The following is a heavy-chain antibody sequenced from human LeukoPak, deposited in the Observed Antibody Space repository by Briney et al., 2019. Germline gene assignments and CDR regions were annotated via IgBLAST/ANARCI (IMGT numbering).Heavy chain of an antibody. J-gene: IGHJ4*02. D-gene: IGHD3-10*01. Sequence: GGSLRLSCAASGFTFSSYAMHWVRQAPGKGLEWVAVISYDGSNKYYADSVKGRFTISRDNSKNTLYLQVNSLRAEDTAVYYCAREWYYGSGTHGYFDYWGQGTLVTVSS. CDR1: GFTFSSYA. CDR3: AREWYYGSGTHGYFDY. CDR2: ISYDGSNK. V-gene: IGHV3-30*14.